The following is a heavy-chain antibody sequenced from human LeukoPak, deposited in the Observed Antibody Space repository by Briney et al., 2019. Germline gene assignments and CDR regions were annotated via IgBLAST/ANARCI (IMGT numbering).Heavy chain of an antibody. J-gene: IGHJ4*02. CDR3: ARDVLRYYFDS. CDR1: GDTISSGGNY. D-gene: IGHD2-8*02. V-gene: IGHV4-31*03. CDR2: IYHRGNT. Sequence: PQTLSLTCTVSGDTISSGGNYWSWIRQRPGQGLEWIGCIYHRGNTYYNPSLNSRLTMSVDTSKNQFSLKLSSVTAADTAVYYCARDVLRYYFDSWGQGTLVTVSS.